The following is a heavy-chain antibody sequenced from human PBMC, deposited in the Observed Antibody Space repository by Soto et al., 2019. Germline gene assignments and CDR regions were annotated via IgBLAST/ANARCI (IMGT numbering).Heavy chain of an antibody. CDR3: ANVQEAASGRSYTYGMDV. CDR2: INAGNGNT. Sequence: ASVKVSCKASGYTFTSYAMHWVRQAPGQRLEWMGWINAGNGNTKYSQKFQGRVTITRDTSASTAYMELSSLRSEDTAVYYCANVQEAASGRSYTYGMDVWGQGTTVTVSS. V-gene: IGHV1-3*01. D-gene: IGHD6-13*01. J-gene: IGHJ6*02. CDR1: GYTFTSYA.